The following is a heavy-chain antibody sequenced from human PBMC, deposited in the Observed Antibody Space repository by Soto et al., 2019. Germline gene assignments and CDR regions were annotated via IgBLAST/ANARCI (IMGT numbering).Heavy chain of an antibody. CDR2: IYYSGST. V-gene: IGHV4-31*03. Sequence: PSETLSLTCTVSGGSISSGGYYWSWIRQHPGKGLEWIGYIYYSGSTYYNPSLKSRVTISVDTSKNQFSLRLSSVTAADTAVYYCAREVRFLEWLSRYYYYGMDVWGQGTTVTVS. D-gene: IGHD3-3*01. CDR1: GGSISSGGYY. J-gene: IGHJ6*02. CDR3: AREVRFLEWLSRYYYYGMDV.